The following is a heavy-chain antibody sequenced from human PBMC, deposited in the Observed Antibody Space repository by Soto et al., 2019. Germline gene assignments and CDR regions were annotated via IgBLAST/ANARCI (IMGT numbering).Heavy chain of an antibody. D-gene: IGHD1-26*01. J-gene: IGHJ4*02. V-gene: IGHV3-23*01. CDR1: GFTFSNYA. CDR3: ARHQVGGIRGLDY. Sequence: EVQILQSGGGLEQPGGSLRLSCAASGFTFSNYAMSWIRQAPGKGLEWVSTIRETGNTYYADSVKGRFATSRDNAGNTLYLQLRRRTAEDKAVDYCARHQVGGIRGLDYWGQGPLVTVSS. CDR2: IRETGNT.